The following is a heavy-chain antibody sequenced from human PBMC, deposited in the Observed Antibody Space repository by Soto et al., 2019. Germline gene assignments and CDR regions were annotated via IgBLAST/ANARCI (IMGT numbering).Heavy chain of an antibody. J-gene: IGHJ5*02. V-gene: IGHV4-34*01. CDR3: ARDRDCSGGSCYPRWFDP. D-gene: IGHD2-15*01. CDR1: GGSFSGYY. CDR2: INHSGST. Sequence: QVQLQQWGAGLLKPSETLSLTCAVYGGSFSGYYWRWIRQPPGKGLEWIGEINHSGSTNYNPSLKSRVTISVDTSKDQFSRNLSSGTAADTAVYYGARDRDCSGGSCYPRWFDPWGQGTLVTVSS.